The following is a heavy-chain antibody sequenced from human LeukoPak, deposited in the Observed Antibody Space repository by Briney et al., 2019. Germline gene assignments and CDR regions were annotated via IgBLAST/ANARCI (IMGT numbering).Heavy chain of an antibody. J-gene: IGHJ5*01. CDR1: RFILRQLW. CDR3: ARGGDWYGS. CDR2: INEDGSEK. V-gene: IGHV3-7*01. Sequence: PGGSLRLSCAASRFILRQLWMSWVRQAPGKALEWVANINEDGSEKNYVDFVKGRFTILRDNAKNSLYLEMNSLRVEDTAVYYCARGGDWYGSWGQGTLVSVSS.